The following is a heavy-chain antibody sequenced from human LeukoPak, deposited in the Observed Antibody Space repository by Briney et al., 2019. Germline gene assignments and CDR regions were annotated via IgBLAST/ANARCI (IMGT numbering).Heavy chain of an antibody. CDR1: GFTFSSYG. J-gene: IGHJ5*02. CDR3: ARAYNWNEDNWFDP. CDR2: IWYDGSNK. V-gene: IGHV3-33*01. D-gene: IGHD1-1*01. Sequence: PGGSLRLSCAASGFTFSSYGMHWVRQAPGKGLEWVAVIWYDGSNKYYADSVKGRFTISRDNSKNTLYPQMNSLRAEDTAVYYCARAYNWNEDNWFDPWGQGTLVTVSS.